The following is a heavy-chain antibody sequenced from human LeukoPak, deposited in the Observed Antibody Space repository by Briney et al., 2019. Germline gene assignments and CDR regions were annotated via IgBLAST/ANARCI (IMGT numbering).Heavy chain of an antibody. V-gene: IGHV4-34*09. CDR1: GGSFSGYY. CDR3: ARGTIFGVVQTFFDY. Sequence: SETLSLTCAVYGGSFSGYYWSWIRQPPGKGLEWIGEINHSGSTNYNPSLKSRVTISVDTSKNQFSLKLSSVTAADTAVYYCARGTIFGVVQTFFDYWGQGTLVTVSS. D-gene: IGHD3-3*01. J-gene: IGHJ4*02. CDR2: INHSGST.